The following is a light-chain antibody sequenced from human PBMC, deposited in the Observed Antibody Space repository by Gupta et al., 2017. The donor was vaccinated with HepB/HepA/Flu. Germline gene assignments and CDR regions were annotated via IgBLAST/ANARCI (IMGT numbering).Light chain of an antibody. V-gene: IGLV3-25*03. Sequence: SYELTQPPSVSVSPGQTARITCSGDALPKQYAYWYQQKPGQAPVLVIYKDSERPSGIPERFSGSSSGTTVTVTISGVQAEDEADYYCQSADSSDRGVFGGGTKLTVL. CDR1: ALPKQY. J-gene: IGLJ2*01. CDR2: KDS. CDR3: QSADSSDRGV.